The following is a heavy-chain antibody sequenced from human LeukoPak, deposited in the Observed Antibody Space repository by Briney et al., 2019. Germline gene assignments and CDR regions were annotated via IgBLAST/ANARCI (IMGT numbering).Heavy chain of an antibody. Sequence: PSETLSLTCTVSGGSISSSSYYWGWIRQPPGKGLEWIGSIYYSGSTYYNPSLKSRVTISVDTSKNQFSLKLSSVIAADTAVYYCATRSPLGAVLTPHYYDYWGQGALVTVSS. CDR2: IYYSGST. CDR3: ATRSPLGAVLTPHYYDY. CDR1: GGSISSSSYY. D-gene: IGHD3-10*01. V-gene: IGHV4-39*01. J-gene: IGHJ4*02.